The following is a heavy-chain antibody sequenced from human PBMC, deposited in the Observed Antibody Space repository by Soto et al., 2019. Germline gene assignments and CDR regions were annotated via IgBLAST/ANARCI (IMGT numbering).Heavy chain of an antibody. CDR2: IIPIFGTA. D-gene: IGHD1-1*01. Sequence: SVKVSCKASGYTFSSYAISWVRQAPGQGLEWMGGIIPIFGTANYAQKFQGRVTITADESTSTAYMELSSLRSEDTAVYYCARFSRTTPQAFDIWGQGTMVTVSS. J-gene: IGHJ3*02. V-gene: IGHV1-69*13. CDR3: ARFSRTTPQAFDI. CDR1: GYTFSSYA.